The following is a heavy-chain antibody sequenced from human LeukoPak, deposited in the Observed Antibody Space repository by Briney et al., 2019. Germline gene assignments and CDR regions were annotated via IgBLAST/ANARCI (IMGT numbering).Heavy chain of an antibody. Sequence: PGGSLRLSCAASGFTFSSCAMSWVRQAPGKGLDWVSAISDSGGSTYYADSVKGRFTISRDNSKNTLYLQMNSLRVEDTAVYYCAREEYSTSFDYWGQGTLVTVSP. D-gene: IGHD6-6*01. CDR2: ISDSGGST. V-gene: IGHV3-23*01. CDR1: GFTFSSCA. CDR3: AREEYSTSFDY. J-gene: IGHJ4*02.